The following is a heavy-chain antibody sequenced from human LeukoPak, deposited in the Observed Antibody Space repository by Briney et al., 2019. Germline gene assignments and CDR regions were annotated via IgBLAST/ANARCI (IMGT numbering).Heavy chain of an antibody. Sequence: SETLSLTCTVSGDSISRSTYYWAWIRQPPGKGLEWIGSVYYGRSPYFNPSLESQATISVDTSKNHFSLKMSSVTAADTAVYYCARSSGTGTFSYWGQGTLVTVSS. J-gene: IGHJ4*02. D-gene: IGHD6-25*01. CDR2: VYYGRSP. CDR1: GDSISRSTYY. CDR3: ARSSGTGTFSY. V-gene: IGHV4-39*02.